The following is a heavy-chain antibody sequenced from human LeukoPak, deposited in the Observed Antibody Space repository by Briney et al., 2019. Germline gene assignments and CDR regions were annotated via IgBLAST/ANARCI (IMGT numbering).Heavy chain of an antibody. D-gene: IGHD3-10*01. V-gene: IGHV4-61*01. CDR1: GGSVSSGTYY. Sequence: PSETLSLTCTVSGGSVSSGTYYWSWIRQPPGKGREWIGYIYYTGSTNYNPSLKSRLTISVDTSKNQFSLKLSSVTAADTAVYYCARRGGSGRSFDYWGQGTLVTVSS. CDR2: IYYTGST. J-gene: IGHJ4*02. CDR3: ARRGGSGRSFDY.